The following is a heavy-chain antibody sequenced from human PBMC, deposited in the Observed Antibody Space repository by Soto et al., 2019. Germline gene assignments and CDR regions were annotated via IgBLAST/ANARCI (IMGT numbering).Heavy chain of an antibody. CDR2: IYSDGTI. CDR3: AREIRPWGAFDI. D-gene: IGHD3-16*01. CDR1: GFTVSSNY. V-gene: IGHV3-66*01. J-gene: IGHJ3*02. Sequence: EVQLVESGGGLVQPGGSLRLSCAASGFTVSSNYMTWVRQAPGKGLEWVSIIYSDGTIYYIDPVGGRFTISRDSSKNTLHLQMNSLRAEDTAVYYCAREIRPWGAFDIWGRGTMVTVSS.